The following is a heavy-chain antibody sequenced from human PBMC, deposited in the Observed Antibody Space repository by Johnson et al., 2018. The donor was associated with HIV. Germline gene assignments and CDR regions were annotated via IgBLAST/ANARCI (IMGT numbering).Heavy chain of an antibody. CDR2: ISSIGGST. Sequence: VQLVESGGGVVRPGGSLRLSCAASEFTFDDYGMSWVRQAPGKGLEWVSVISSIGGSTYYADSVKGRFTISRDNAKNTLYLQMNSLRAEDTAVYYCARALGNWNFYDAFDIWGQGTMVTVSS. CDR3: ARALGNWNFYDAFDI. J-gene: IGHJ3*02. V-gene: IGHV3-20*04. CDR1: EFTFDDYG. D-gene: IGHD1-7*01.